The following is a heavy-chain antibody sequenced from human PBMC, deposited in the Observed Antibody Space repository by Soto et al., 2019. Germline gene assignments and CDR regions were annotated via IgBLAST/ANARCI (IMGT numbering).Heavy chain of an antibody. Sequence: SETLSLTCAVYGGSFSPYFWSWIRQPPGKGLEWIGEINHSGSTNYNPSLTRRATLSVDTSKNQVSLKLTSVTAADTAVYYCARLSCGLQYHHFAIWVPGTPVTV. CDR3: ARLSCGLQYHHFAI. J-gene: IGHJ1*01. CDR1: GGSFSPYF. CDR2: INHSGST. V-gene: IGHV4-34*01. D-gene: IGHD2-2*02.